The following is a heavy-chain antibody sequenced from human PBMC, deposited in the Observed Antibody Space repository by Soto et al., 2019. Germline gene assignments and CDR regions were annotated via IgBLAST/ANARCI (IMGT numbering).Heavy chain of an antibody. CDR1: GGTFSSYA. J-gene: IGHJ3*02. V-gene: IGHV1-69*13. Sequence: SVKVSCKASGGTFSSYAISWVRQAPGQGLEWMGGIIPIFGTANYAQKFQGRVTITADESTSTAYMELSSLRSEDTAVYYCARSPNYFSSGYYAPGAFDIWGQGTMVTVSS. CDR3: ARSPNYFSSGYYAPGAFDI. D-gene: IGHD3-22*01. CDR2: IIPIFGTA.